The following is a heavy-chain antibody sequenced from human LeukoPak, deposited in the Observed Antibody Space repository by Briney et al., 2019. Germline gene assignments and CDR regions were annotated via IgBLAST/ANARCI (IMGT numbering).Heavy chain of an antibody. J-gene: IGHJ4*02. CDR2: INHSGST. V-gene: IGHV4-34*01. D-gene: IGHD6-19*01. Sequence: SETLSLTCAVYGGSFSGYYWSWIRQPPGKGLEWTGEINHSGSTNYNPSLKSRDTISVDTSKNQFSLKLSSVTAADTAVYYCARVGLTVAGTRDYWGQGTLVTVSS. CDR3: ARVGLTVAGTRDY. CDR1: GGSFSGYY.